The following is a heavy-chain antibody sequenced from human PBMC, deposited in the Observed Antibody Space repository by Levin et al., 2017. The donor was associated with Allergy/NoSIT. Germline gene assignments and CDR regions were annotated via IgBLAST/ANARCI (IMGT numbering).Heavy chain of an antibody. CDR1: GFTFSSYS. Sequence: GGSLRLSCAASGFTFSSYSMNWVRQAPGKGLEWVSSISSSSSYIYYADSVKGRFTISRDNAKNSLYLQMNSLRAEDTAVYYCARCSSSWYFDYWGQGTLVTVSS. CDR3: ARCSSSWYFDY. D-gene: IGHD6-13*01. CDR2: ISSSSSYI. J-gene: IGHJ4*02. V-gene: IGHV3-21*01.